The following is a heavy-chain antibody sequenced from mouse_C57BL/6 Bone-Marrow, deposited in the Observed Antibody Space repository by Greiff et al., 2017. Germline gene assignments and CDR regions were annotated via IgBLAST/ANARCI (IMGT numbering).Heavy chain of an antibody. Sequence: EVMLVESGGGLVQPGGSLKLSCAASGFTFSDYGMAWVRQAPRKGPEWVAFISNLAYSIYYADTVTGRFTISRENAKNTLYLEMSSLRSEDTAMYYCARHYYGYDDWYFDVWGTGTTVTVSS. CDR1: GFTFSDYG. CDR2: ISNLAYSI. D-gene: IGHD2-2*01. V-gene: IGHV5-15*01. J-gene: IGHJ1*03. CDR3: ARHYYGYDDWYFDV.